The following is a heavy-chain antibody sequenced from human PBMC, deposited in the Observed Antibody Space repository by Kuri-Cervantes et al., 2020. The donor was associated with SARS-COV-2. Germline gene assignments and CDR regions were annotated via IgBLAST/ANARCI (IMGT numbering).Heavy chain of an antibody. CDR2: INPDGSYT. CDR3: AREGYCSGGSCYGLYYGMDV. CDR1: GFTFSGHW. D-gene: IGHD2-15*01. Sequence: GGSLRLSCTASGFTFSGHWIHWVRQAPGKGLVWVSRINPDGSYTNNADSVKGRFTLSRDNAKNMLFLQMNSLRAEDTAVYYCAREGYCSGGSCYGLYYGMDVWGQGTTVTVSS. J-gene: IGHJ6*02. V-gene: IGHV3-74*01.